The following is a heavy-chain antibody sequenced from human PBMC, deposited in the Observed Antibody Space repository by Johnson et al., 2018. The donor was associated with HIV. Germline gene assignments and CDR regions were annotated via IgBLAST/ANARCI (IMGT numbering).Heavy chain of an antibody. CDR3: AKEKDYGAFDI. CDR1: GFTFSSYA. D-gene: IGHD3-16*01. CDR2: ISYDGSNK. Sequence: QVQLVESGGGVVQPGRSLRLSCAASGFTFSSYAMHWVRQAPGKGLEWVAVISYDGSNKYYADSVKGRFTISRDNSKNTLYLQMNSLRAEDTAMYYCAKEKDYGAFDIWGQGTMVTVSS. J-gene: IGHJ3*02. V-gene: IGHV3-30*04.